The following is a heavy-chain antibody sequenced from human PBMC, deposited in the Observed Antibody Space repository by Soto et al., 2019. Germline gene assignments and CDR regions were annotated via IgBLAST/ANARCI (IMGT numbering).Heavy chain of an antibody. D-gene: IGHD5-12*01. CDR3: ARSGYSGYDSWFDP. CDR2: IYYSGST. J-gene: IGHJ5*02. Sequence: SETLSLTCTVSGGSISSSSYYWGWIRQPPGKGLEWIGSIYYSGSTYYNPSLKSRVTISVDTSKNQFSLKLSSVTAADTAVYYCARSGYSGYDSWFDPWGQGTLVTVSS. V-gene: IGHV4-39*01. CDR1: GGSISSSSYY.